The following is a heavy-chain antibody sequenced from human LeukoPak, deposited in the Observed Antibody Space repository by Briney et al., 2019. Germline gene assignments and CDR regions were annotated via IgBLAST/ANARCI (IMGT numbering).Heavy chain of an antibody. CDR3: ARDGRPVGATTYWARALGAYYFDY. Sequence: SETLSLTCTVSGGSISSSSYYWGWIRQPPGKGLEWIGSINYSGSTYYNPSLKSRVTISVDTSKNQFSLKLSSVTAADTAVYYCARDGRPVGATTYWARALGAYYFDYWGQGTLVTVSS. V-gene: IGHV4-39*07. CDR1: GGSISSSSYY. D-gene: IGHD1-26*01. CDR2: INYSGST. J-gene: IGHJ4*02.